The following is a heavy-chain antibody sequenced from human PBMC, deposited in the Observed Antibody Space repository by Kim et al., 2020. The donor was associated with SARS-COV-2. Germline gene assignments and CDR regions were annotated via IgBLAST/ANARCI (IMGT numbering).Heavy chain of an antibody. CDR2: IYYSGST. J-gene: IGHJ5*02. D-gene: IGHD4-4*01. CDR1: GGSISSSSYY. V-gene: IGHV4-39*02. Sequence: SETLSLTCTVSGGSISSSSYYWGWIRQPPGKGLEWIGSIYYSGSTYYNPSLKSRVTISVDTSKNQFSLKLSSVTAADTAVYYCARDDYSNYGWFDPWGQGTLVTGSS. CDR3: ARDDYSNYGWFDP.